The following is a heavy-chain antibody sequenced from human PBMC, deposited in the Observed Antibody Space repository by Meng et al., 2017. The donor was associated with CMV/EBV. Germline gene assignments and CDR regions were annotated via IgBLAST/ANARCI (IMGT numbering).Heavy chain of an antibody. J-gene: IGHJ6*02. V-gene: IGHV3-38-3*01. D-gene: IGHD4-23*01. CDR2: ISGGST. Sequence: GESLKISCAASGFTVSSNEMSWVRQAPGKGLEWVSSISGGSTYYADSRKGRFTISRDNSKNTLHLQMNRLRAEDTAVYYCKKVSPTETPHGGQRVDVWGQGTTVTVSS. CDR1: GFTVSSNE. CDR3: KKVSPTETPHGGQRVDV.